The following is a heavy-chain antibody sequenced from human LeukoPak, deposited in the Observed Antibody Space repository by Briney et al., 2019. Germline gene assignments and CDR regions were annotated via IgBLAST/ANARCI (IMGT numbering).Heavy chain of an antibody. J-gene: IGHJ6*03. CDR3: AKGQGITQFYYYYYYMDV. Sequence: SETLSLTCAVYGGSFSGYYWSWIRQPPGKGLEWIGEINHSGSTNYNPSLKSRVTISVDTSKNQFSLKLSSVTAADTDVYYCAKGQGITQFYYYYYYMDVWGKGTTVTVSS. V-gene: IGHV4-34*01. D-gene: IGHD1-14*01. CDR2: INHSGST. CDR1: GGSFSGYY.